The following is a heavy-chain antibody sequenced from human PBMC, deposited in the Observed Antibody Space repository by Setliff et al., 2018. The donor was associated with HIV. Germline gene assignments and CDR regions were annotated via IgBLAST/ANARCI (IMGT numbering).Heavy chain of an antibody. CDR1: GGSINSTSYY. CDR2: INHSGST. CDR3: ARGTSAYGITAEYFQH. Sequence: SETLSLTCTVSGGSINSTSYYWNWIRQPPGKGLEWIGQINHSGSTNYNASLKSPVTISVNTSKSQFSLKLSSVTAADTAVYYCARGTSAYGITAEYFQHWGQGTLVTVSS. D-gene: IGHD3-10*01. V-gene: IGHV4-39*07. J-gene: IGHJ1*01.